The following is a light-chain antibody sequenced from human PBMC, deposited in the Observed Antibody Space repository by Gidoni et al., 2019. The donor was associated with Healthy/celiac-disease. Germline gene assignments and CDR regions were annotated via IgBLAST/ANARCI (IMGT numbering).Light chain of an antibody. CDR3: QKYGSSPPT. J-gene: IGKJ1*01. V-gene: IGKV3-20*01. Sequence: VLTQYPATLSLSSGERATLSSRASQSVSSIYLAWYQQKPGQAPRLRIYGASSRATGIPDRFSGSGSGTDFTLTISRLEPEDFAVYYCQKYGSSPPTFGQGTKVEIK. CDR1: QSVSSIY. CDR2: GAS.